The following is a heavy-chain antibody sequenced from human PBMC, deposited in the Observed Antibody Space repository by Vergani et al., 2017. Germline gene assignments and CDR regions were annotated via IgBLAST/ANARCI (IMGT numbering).Heavy chain of an antibody. Sequence: QLQLQESGSGLVKPSQTLSLTCAVSGDSITNGGFSWNWLRQPPGKGPEWIGYIFPSGNSDYNPSLKSRVSISLDKSKNQFSLWVNSVTAADTAMYYCARMGGYDEGDAFRIGYFDAWGPGILVTVSS. CDR2: IFPSGNS. J-gene: IGHJ4*02. V-gene: IGHV4-30-2*01. CDR1: GDSITNGGFS. CDR3: ARMGGYDEGDAFRIGYFDA. D-gene: IGHD2-8*02.